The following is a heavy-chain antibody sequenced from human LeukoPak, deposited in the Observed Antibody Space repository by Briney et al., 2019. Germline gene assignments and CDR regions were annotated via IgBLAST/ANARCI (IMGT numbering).Heavy chain of an antibody. V-gene: IGHV3-21*01. CDR3: ARGVGNVVVTTDPLDY. CDR1: GFTFSSYS. Sequence: GGSLRLSCAASGFTFSSYSMNWVRQAPGKGLEWVSSISSSSIYIYNADSVKGRFTISRDNAKNSLYLQMNSLRAEDTAVYYCARGVGNVVVTTDPLDYWGQGTLVTVSS. CDR2: ISSSSIYI. J-gene: IGHJ4*02. D-gene: IGHD2-21*02.